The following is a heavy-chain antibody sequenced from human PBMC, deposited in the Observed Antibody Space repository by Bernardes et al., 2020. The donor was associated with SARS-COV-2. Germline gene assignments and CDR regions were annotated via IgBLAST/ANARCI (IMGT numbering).Heavy chain of an antibody. CDR2: ISKDGRTT. V-gene: IGHV3-74*01. D-gene: IGHD3-22*01. Sequence: VGSLSLSCAASGFTISNNWMHWVRQAPGQGLVWVSRISKDGRTTTYADSVRGRFTISRDNAKNTVYLQMNSLRGEDTAVYYCARGGSSGWVYHYYGMDVWGQGTTVTVSS. CDR3: ARGGSSGWVYHYYGMDV. CDR1: GFTISNNW. J-gene: IGHJ6*02.